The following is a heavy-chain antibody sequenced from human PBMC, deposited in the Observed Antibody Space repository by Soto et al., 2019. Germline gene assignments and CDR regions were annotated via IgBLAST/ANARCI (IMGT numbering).Heavy chain of an antibody. CDR2: INHSGST. D-gene: IGHD2-8*02. Sequence: SETLSLTCAVYGGSFSGDYWSWIRQPPGKGLEWIGEINHSGSTNYNPSLKSRVTIPVDTSKNQFSLKLSSVTAADTAVYYCARDKITGLFDYWGQGTLVTVSS. CDR3: ARDKITGLFDY. CDR1: GGSFSGDY. J-gene: IGHJ4*02. V-gene: IGHV4-34*01.